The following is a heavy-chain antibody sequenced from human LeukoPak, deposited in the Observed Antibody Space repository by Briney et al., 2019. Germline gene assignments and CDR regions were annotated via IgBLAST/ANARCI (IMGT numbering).Heavy chain of an antibody. D-gene: IGHD3-10*01. Sequence: SVKVSCKASGYTFTSYGISWVRQAPGQGLEWMGGIIPIFGTPNYAQKFQGRVTITADESTSTAYMELSSLRSEDTAVYYCARSGRRGYYYMDVWGKGTTVTVSS. V-gene: IGHV1-69*13. CDR3: ARSGRRGYYYMDV. CDR1: GYTFTSYG. J-gene: IGHJ6*03. CDR2: IIPIFGTP.